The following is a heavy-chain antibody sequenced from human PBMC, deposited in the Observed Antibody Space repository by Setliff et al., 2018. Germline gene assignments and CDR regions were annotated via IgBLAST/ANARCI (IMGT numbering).Heavy chain of an antibody. J-gene: IGHJ2*01. Sequence: GGSLRLSCAASGFDFKTHWMDWVRQAPGKGLEWVSYISSSSSTIYYADSVKGRFTISRDNSKNTLYLQMNSLRAEDTAVYYCAKGGMVATYWTYWYFDLWGRGTLVTVSS. CDR2: ISSSSSTI. D-gene: IGHD5-12*01. CDR1: GFDFKTHW. V-gene: IGHV3-48*01. CDR3: AKGGMVATYWTYWYFDL.